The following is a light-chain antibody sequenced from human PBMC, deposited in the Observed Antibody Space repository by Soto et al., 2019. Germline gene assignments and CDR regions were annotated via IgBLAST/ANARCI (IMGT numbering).Light chain of an antibody. J-gene: IGLJ3*02. V-gene: IGLV2-11*01. Sequence: QSVLTQPRSVSGSPGQSVTISCTGTSSDVGGYNYVSWYQQHPGKAPKLMIYDVSKRPSGVPDRFSGSKSGNTASLTISGLQAEDEYDYYCCSYAGSYTWVFGGGTKLTVL. CDR1: SSDVGGYNY. CDR2: DVS. CDR3: CSYAGSYTWV.